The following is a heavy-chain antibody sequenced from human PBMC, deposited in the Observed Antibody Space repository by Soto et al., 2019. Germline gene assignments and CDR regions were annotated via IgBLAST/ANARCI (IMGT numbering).Heavy chain of an antibody. V-gene: IGHV3-33*01. J-gene: IGHJ5*02. Sequence: GGSLRLSCAASGFTFSSYGMHWVRQAPGKGLEWVAVIWYDGSNKYYADSVKGRFTISRDNSKNTLYLQMNSLRAEDTAVYYCARDSLTGSWFDPWGQGTLVTVSS. CDR2: IWYDGSNK. CDR3: ARDSLTGSWFDP. D-gene: IGHD3-10*01. CDR1: GFTFSSYG.